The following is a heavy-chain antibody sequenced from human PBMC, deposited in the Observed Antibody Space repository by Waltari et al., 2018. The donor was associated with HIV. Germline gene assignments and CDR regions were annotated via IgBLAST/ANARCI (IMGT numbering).Heavy chain of an antibody. CDR1: GGPISGNSYH. CDR3: ARRPWSSGSHAFDI. CDR2: IYYSEST. V-gene: IGHV4-39*01. D-gene: IGHD3-22*01. Sequence: QLQLQESGPGLVKPSETLSLTCTVSGGPISGNSYHWGWIRQPPGKGLEWIGSIYYSESTYYNPSLKSRVTISVDTSKNQFSLKLSSVTAADTAVYYCARRPWSSGSHAFDIWGQGTMVTVSS. J-gene: IGHJ3*02.